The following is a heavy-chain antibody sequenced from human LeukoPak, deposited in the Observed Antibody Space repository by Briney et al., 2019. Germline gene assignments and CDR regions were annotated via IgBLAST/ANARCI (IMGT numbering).Heavy chain of an antibody. CDR3: ARDQSGGYYFDY. V-gene: IGHV4-59*01. D-gene: IGHD3-10*01. J-gene: IGHJ4*02. Sequence: SETLSLTCTVSGGSISSYYWSWIRQPPGKGLEWIGCIYYSGSTSYNPSLKSRVTISVDTSKNQFSLKLSSVTAADTAVYHCARDQSGGYYFDYWGQGTLVTVSS. CDR1: GGSISSYY. CDR2: IYYSGST.